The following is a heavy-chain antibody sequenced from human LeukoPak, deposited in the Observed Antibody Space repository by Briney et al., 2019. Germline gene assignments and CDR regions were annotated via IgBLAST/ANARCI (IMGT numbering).Heavy chain of an antibody. J-gene: IGHJ4*02. D-gene: IGHD2-2*02. CDR3: ASTPHRYCSSTSCYTDY. V-gene: IGHV4-59*07. CDR1: GGSISSYY. CDR2: IYYSGST. Sequence: SDTLSLTCTVSGGSISSYYWSWIRQPPGKGLEWIGYIYYSGSTNYNPSLKSRVTISVDTSKNQFSLKLSSVTAADTAVYYCASTPHRYCSSTSCYTDYWGQGTLVTVSS.